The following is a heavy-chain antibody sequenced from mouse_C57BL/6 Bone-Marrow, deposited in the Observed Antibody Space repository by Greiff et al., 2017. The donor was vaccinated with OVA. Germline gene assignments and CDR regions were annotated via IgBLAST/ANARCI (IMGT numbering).Heavy chain of an antibody. CDR2: IYPRSGTT. V-gene: IGHV1-81*01. Sequence: QVQLQQSGAELARPGASVKLSCKASGYTFTSYGISWVKQRTGQGLEWIGEIYPRSGTTYYNEKFKGKATLTADKSSSTAYMELRSLTSEDSAVYFCARKGDGPFAYWGQGTLVTVSA. CDR3: ARKGDGPFAY. CDR1: GYTFTSYG. D-gene: IGHD2-3*01. J-gene: IGHJ3*01.